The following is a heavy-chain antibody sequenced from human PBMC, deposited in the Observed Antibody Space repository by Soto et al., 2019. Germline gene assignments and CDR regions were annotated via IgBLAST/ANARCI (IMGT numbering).Heavy chain of an antibody. CDR2: ISGGGDYT. Sequence: EVQVLESGGGLVQPGGSLRLSCAASGFIFSNYAMSWVRQAPGKGLEWVSVISGGGDYTYYADSVKGRFTISRDNSKNTLYVQMHSLRAEDTAVYYCARDRYDILTGQHPNSNWFDPWGQGTLVTVSS. V-gene: IGHV3-23*01. CDR3: ARDRYDILTGQHPNSNWFDP. CDR1: GFIFSNYA. J-gene: IGHJ5*02. D-gene: IGHD3-9*01.